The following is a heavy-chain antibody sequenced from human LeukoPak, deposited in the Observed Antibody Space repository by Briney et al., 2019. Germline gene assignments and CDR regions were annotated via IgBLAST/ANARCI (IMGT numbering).Heavy chain of an antibody. J-gene: IGHJ6*03. CDR2: INDRGRT. D-gene: IGHD1-7*01. CDR3: ARRWNYGRNYYIDV. Sequence: SETLSLTCAVYGGSFSNYYWSWIRQPPGKGLEWIGEINDRGRTNYNPSLMSRVTVSVDTSKNQFSLRLTSVTATDTAVYYCARRWNYGRNYYIDVWGKGATVSVSS. V-gene: IGHV4-34*01. CDR1: GGSFSNYY.